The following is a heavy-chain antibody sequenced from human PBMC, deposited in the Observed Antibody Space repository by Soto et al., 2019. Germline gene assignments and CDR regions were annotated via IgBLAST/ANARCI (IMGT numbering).Heavy chain of an antibody. Sequence: ASVKVSCKASGGTFSSYAISWVRQAPGQGLEWMGGIIPIFGTANYAQKFQGRVTITADKSTSTAYMELSSLRSEDTAVYYRARGRGIAAAGTSVNYYYGMDVWGQGTTVTAP. V-gene: IGHV1-69*06. D-gene: IGHD6-13*01. CDR3: ARGRGIAAAGTSVNYYYGMDV. J-gene: IGHJ6*02. CDR2: IIPIFGTA. CDR1: GGTFSSYA.